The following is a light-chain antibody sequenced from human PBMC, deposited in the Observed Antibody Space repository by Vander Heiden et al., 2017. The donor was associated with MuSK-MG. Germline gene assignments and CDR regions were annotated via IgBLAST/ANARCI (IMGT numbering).Light chain of an antibody. V-gene: IGKV3-15*01. CDR1: QSVSSN. CDR2: GAS. J-gene: IGKJ1*01. Sequence: EIVMTQSPATLSVSPGERATLSCRASQSVSSNLAWYQQKPGQAPRLLIYGASTRANGIPDRFSGSGSGTEFTLTISSLQSEDFAVYYLQQDNNLRTFGQGTKVEIK. CDR3: QQDNNLRT.